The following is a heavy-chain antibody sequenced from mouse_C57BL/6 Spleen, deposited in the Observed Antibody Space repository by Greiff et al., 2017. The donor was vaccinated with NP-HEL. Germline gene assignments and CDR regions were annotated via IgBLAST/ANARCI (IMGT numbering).Heavy chain of an antibody. V-gene: IGHV5-16*01. CDR1: GFTFSDYY. Sequence: EVQVVESEGGLVQPGSSMKLSCTASGFTFSDYYMAWVRQVPEKGLEWVANINYDGSSTYYLDSLKSRFIISRDNAKNILYLQMSSLKSEDTATYYCARLVTGYFDVWGTGTTVTVSS. J-gene: IGHJ1*03. CDR3: ARLVTGYFDV. D-gene: IGHD2-13*01. CDR2: INYDGSST.